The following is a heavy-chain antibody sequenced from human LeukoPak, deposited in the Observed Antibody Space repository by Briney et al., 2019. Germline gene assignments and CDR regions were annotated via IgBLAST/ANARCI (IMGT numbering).Heavy chain of an antibody. Sequence: GGSLRLSCAASGFIFSSYSMSWVRQAPGKGLEWVSVISKNGGTTYYADSVKGRFTISRDNSKNTLYLQMSSLRAEDTAVYYCAKDQKMHGDYWGQGALVTVSS. CDR1: GFIFSSYS. CDR2: ISKNGGTT. CDR3: AKDQKMHGDY. J-gene: IGHJ4*02. V-gene: IGHV3-23*01.